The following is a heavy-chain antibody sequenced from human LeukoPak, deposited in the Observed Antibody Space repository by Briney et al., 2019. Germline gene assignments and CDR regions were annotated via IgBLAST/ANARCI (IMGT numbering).Heavy chain of an antibody. V-gene: IGHV3-23*01. Sequence: GGSLRLSCAASGFTSSSYALSWVRQAPGKGLEWVSGNSGSGGSTYYADSVKGGFTISRDNSKNTLYLQMNSLRAEDTAVYFCAKGDGYNYDNWFDPWGQGTLVTVSS. J-gene: IGHJ5*02. CDR3: AKGDGYNYDNWFDP. CDR2: NSGSGGST. CDR1: GFTSSSYA. D-gene: IGHD5-24*01.